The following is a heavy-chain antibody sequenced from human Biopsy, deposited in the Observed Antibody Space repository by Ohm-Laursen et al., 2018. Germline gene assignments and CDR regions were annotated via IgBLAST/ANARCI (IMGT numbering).Heavy chain of an antibody. CDR2: IYSDGNT. J-gene: IGHJ5*02. V-gene: IGHV3-53*01. Sequence: GQTLSFTCAASGFTVSDNHISWIRQAPGKGLQWVSLIYSDGNTYYADSVKGRFTISRGIPRNTLYLQMNSLRAEDTAVYYCARGPGKLWSGYYTWGQGSLVSVSS. CDR3: ARGPGKLWSGYYT. CDR1: GFTVSDNH. D-gene: IGHD3-3*01.